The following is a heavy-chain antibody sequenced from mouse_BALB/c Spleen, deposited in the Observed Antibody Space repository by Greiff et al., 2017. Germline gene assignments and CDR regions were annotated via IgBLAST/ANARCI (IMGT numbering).Heavy chain of an antibody. V-gene: IGHV5-15*02. CDR3: ARDGYYGSSSWFAY. J-gene: IGHJ3*01. Sequence: DVKLVESGGGLVQPGGSRKLSCAASGFTFSDYGMAWVRQAPGKGPEWVAFISNLAYSIYYADTVTGRFTISRENAKNTLYLEMSSLRSEDTAMYYCARDGYYGSSSWFAYWGQGTLVTVSA. D-gene: IGHD1-1*01. CDR2: ISNLAYSI. CDR1: GFTFSDYG.